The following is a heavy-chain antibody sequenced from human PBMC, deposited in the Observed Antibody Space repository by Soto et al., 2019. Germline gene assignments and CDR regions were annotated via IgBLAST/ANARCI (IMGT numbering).Heavy chain of an antibody. CDR1: GGTFSSYA. D-gene: IGHD6-13*01. V-gene: IGHV1-69*13. Sequence: GASVKVSCKASGGTFSSYAISWVRQAPGQGLEWMGGIIPIFGTANYAQKFQGRVTITADESTSTAYMELSSLRSEDTAMYYCARIAGALAAAGSYFDYWGQGTLVTVSS. J-gene: IGHJ4*02. CDR3: ARIAGALAAAGSYFDY. CDR2: IIPIFGTA.